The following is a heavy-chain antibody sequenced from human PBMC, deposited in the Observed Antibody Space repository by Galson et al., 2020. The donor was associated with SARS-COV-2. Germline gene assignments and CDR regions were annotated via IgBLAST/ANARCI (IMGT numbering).Heavy chain of an antibody. Sequence: KGAGPTLVKPTQTLTLTCTFSGFSLNTNTMCVSWIRQPPGKAPEWLALIAWDDDQFYSRSLKTRLTISKDTSKNQVVLTMTNMDPADTATYYCARSRVDCSGAVCLVGGNSANAFDFWGQGTAVTVSS. V-gene: IGHV2-70*04. CDR1: GFSLNTNTMC. J-gene: IGHJ3*01. CDR3: ARSRVDCSGAVCLVGGNSANAFDF. D-gene: IGHD2-8*02. CDR2: IAWDDDQ.